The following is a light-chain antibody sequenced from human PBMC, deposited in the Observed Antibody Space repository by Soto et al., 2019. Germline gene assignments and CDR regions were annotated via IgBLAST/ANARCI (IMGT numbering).Light chain of an antibody. Sequence: DIQMTQSPSTLSASVGDRVTITCRASQSISSWLAWYQQKPGKAPKLLIYDASSLESGVPSRFSGSGSGTEFTLTISSLQPDDFATYYCQQYHNAGSTFGQGTKVEI. CDR3: QQYHNAGST. V-gene: IGKV1-5*01. J-gene: IGKJ1*01. CDR2: DAS. CDR1: QSISSW.